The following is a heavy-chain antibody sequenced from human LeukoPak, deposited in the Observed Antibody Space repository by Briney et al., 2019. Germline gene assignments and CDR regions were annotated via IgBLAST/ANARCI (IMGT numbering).Heavy chain of an antibody. J-gene: IGHJ2*01. CDR3: ARGTKDYYDSSGPGSYFDL. CDR1: GYTFTSYG. V-gene: IGHV1-18*01. CDR2: ISAYNGNT. D-gene: IGHD3-22*01. Sequence: GASVKVSCKASGYTFTSYGISWVRQAPGQGLEWMGWISAYNGNTNYAQKLQGRVTMTTDTSTSTAYMELRSLRSDDTAVYYCARGTKDYYDSSGPGSYFDLLGRGNLVTVSS.